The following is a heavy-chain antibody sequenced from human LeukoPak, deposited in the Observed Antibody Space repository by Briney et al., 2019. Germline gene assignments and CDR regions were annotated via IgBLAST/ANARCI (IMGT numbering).Heavy chain of an antibody. Sequence: SETLSLTCAVYGGSFSGYYWSWIRQPPGKGLEWIGEINHSGSTNYNPSLKSRVTMSVDTSKNQFSLKLSSVTAADTAVYYCARTLLWFGELSGSWFDPWGQGTLVTVSS. V-gene: IGHV4-34*01. D-gene: IGHD3-10*01. CDR3: ARTLLWFGELSGSWFDP. CDR2: INHSGST. J-gene: IGHJ5*02. CDR1: GGSFSGYY.